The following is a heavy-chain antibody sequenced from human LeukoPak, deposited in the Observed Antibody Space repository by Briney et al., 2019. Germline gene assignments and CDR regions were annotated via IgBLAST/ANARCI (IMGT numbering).Heavy chain of an antibody. CDR3: AKDNFRGYSYGYLFDY. CDR2: IWYDGSNK. V-gene: IGHV3-33*06. Sequence: GGSLRLSCAAPRFTFSSYGMHWVRQAPGKGLEWVAVIWYDGSNKYYADSVKGRFTISRDNSKNTLYLQMNSLRAEDTAVYYCAKDNFRGYSYGYLFDYWGQGTLVTVSS. CDR1: RFTFSSYG. D-gene: IGHD5-18*01. J-gene: IGHJ4*02.